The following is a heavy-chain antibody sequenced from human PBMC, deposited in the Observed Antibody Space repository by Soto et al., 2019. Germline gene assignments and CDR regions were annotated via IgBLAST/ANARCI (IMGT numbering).Heavy chain of an antibody. Sequence: EVQLLESGGGLVQPGGSLRLSCAASGFTFSSYPMSWVRLAPGKGLEWVSAVGGSGGSTYYADSVKGRFTVSRDNSKNTLYLQVNSLRAEDTAVYYCAKRLGDSKAFDYWGQGTLVTVSS. CDR3: AKRLGDSKAFDY. J-gene: IGHJ4*02. CDR1: GFTFSSYP. D-gene: IGHD3-16*01. CDR2: VGGSGGST. V-gene: IGHV3-23*01.